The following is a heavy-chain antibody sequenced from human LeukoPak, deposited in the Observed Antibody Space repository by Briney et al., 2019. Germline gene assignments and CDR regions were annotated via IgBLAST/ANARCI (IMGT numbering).Heavy chain of an antibody. CDR1: GFAFSNYW. V-gene: IGHV3-74*01. J-gene: IGHJ6*03. Sequence: PGGSLRLSCAASGFAFSNYWMHWVRQAPGKGLVWVSRINGDGSSTSYAASVKGRFTISRDNAKNTLYLQMNSLRAEDTAVYYCARWRRGYGSSYDFSYYMDVWGEGTTVTVSS. CDR3: ARWRRGYGSSYDFSYYMDV. D-gene: IGHD6-13*01. CDR2: INGDGSST.